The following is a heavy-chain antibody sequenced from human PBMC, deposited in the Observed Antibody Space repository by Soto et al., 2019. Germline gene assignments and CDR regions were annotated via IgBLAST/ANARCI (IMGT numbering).Heavy chain of an antibody. CDR2: ISGSGGST. CDR1: GFTFSSYA. J-gene: IGHJ4*02. V-gene: IGHV3-23*01. CDR3: AKGRTPRQSDFDY. Sequence: EVQLLESGGGLVQPGGSLRLSCAASGFTFSSYAMSWVRQAPGKGLEWVSAISGSGGSTYYAETVKGRFTISRDNSKNTLYLQMNSLRAEDTAVYYCAKGRTPRQSDFDYWGQGTLVTVSS.